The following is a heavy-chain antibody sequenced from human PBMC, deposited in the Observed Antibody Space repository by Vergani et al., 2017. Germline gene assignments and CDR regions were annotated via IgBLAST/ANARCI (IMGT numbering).Heavy chain of an antibody. CDR2: IFQSGST. J-gene: IGHJ4*02. CDR1: GGSISSGAFS. D-gene: IGHD2-21*01. Sequence: QLQLQESGPGLVKPSQTLSLTCAASGGSISSGAFSWGWIRQPPGRGLQWIGHIFQSGSTDYNASLKSRVNISLDKSKNHFSLSLSSVTAADTAVYYCVRQNNVVRETDYFDDWGQGILVTVSS. CDR3: VRQNNVVRETDYFDD. V-gene: IGHV4-30-2*01.